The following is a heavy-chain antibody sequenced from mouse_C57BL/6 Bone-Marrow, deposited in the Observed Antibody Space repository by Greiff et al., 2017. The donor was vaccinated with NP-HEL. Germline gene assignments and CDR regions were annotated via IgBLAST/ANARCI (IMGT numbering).Heavy chain of an antibody. CDR1: GYTFTSYW. CDR2: IYPGSGST. J-gene: IGHJ1*03. Sequence: QVQLQQPGAELVKPGASVKMSCKASGYTFTSYWITWVKQRPGQGLEWIGDIYPGSGSTNCNEKFKSKATLTVDTSSSTAYMQLSSLTSEDSAVYYCARDYGSSYDWYFDVWGTGTTVTVSS. V-gene: IGHV1-55*01. D-gene: IGHD1-1*01. CDR3: ARDYGSSYDWYFDV.